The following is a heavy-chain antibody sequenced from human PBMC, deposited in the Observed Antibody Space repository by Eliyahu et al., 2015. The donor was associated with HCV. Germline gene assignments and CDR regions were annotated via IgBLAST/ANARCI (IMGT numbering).Heavy chain of an antibody. J-gene: IGHJ6*02. V-gene: IGHV4-31*03. CDR1: GGSISSGTYY. CDR3: ARDTDYSNSGQYYYAMDV. Sequence: QVQLQESGPGLVKPSQTLSLTCTVSGGSISSGTYYWNWIRQHPGKGLEWIGNIYYSGSTYYNPSLKSRLTISVDMSKNQFSLKLSSVTAADTAVYYCARDTDYSNSGQYYYAMDVWGQGTTVTVSS. CDR2: IYYSGST. D-gene: IGHD4-11*01.